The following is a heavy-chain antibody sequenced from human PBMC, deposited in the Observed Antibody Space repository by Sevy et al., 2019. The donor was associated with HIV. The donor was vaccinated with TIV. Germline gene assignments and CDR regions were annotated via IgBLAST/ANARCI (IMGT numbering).Heavy chain of an antibody. V-gene: IGHV3-11*01. Sequence: GGSLRLSCAASGFAFSDYYMSWIRQAPGKGLEWISYISSSGSVIYYADSMKGRFTISRDNAKNSLYLQMNSLRAEDTGVYFCARVGIAVAGGGFGAFDIWGQGTMVTVPS. D-gene: IGHD6-13*01. CDR1: GFAFSDYY. J-gene: IGHJ3*02. CDR2: ISSSGSVI. CDR3: ARVGIAVAGGGFGAFDI.